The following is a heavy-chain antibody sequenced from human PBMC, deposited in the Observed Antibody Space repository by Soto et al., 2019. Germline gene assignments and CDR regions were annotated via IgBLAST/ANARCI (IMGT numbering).Heavy chain of an antibody. CDR1: GFTFSNYA. J-gene: IGHJ6*02. CDR2: ISYDGSNK. Sequence: QVQLVESGGGVVQPGRSLRLSCAAAGFTFSNYAMHWVRQAPGKGLEWVAIISYDGSNKYYADSVKGRFTLSRDNSKNTLYLQMNSLRAEDTAVYYCARGGLRFLEWLEYGMDVWAKGPRSPSP. CDR3: ARGGLRFLEWLEYGMDV. D-gene: IGHD3-3*01. V-gene: IGHV3-30-3*01.